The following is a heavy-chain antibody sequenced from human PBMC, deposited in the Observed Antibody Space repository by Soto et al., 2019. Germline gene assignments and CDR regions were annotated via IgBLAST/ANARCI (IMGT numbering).Heavy chain of an antibody. J-gene: IGHJ6*02. CDR2: INPKSGGT. V-gene: IGHV1-2*04. CDR1: GYRFTDYH. Sequence: ASVKVPGKASGYRFTDYHIRWVRQAPGQGLELLGRINPKSGGTSTSQKFQGWVTMTTDTSISTASMELTRLTSDDTAIYYCARGDSTDCSSGVCSFFYNHDMDVWGQGTTVTAP. D-gene: IGHD2-8*01. CDR3: ARGDSTDCSSGVCSFFYNHDMDV.